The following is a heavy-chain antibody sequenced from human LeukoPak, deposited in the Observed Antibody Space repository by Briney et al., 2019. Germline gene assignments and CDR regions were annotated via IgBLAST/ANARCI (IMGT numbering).Heavy chain of an antibody. CDR1: GFTVSTNS. CDR3: ARRAGDYSHPYDY. Sequence: GGSLRLSCTVSGFTVSTNSMSWVRQTPGKGLEWVSFIYSGGSTHYSDSVKGRFTISRDNSKNTLYLQMNSLRAEDTAVYYCARRAGDYSHPYDYWGQGTLVAVSS. V-gene: IGHV3-53*01. J-gene: IGHJ4*02. CDR2: IYSGGST. D-gene: IGHD3-22*01.